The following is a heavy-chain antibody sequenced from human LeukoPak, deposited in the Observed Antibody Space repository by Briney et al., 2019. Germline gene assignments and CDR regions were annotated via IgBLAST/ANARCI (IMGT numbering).Heavy chain of an antibody. Sequence: ASVKVSCKASGFIFSNYGINWVRQAPGQGLEWMGWISAYNNNTNYAQKLQGRVTMSTDTSTNTAYMELRSLRSDGTAVYYCARGFPSGKQWLTNWGQGTLVTVSS. V-gene: IGHV1-18*01. J-gene: IGHJ4*02. CDR2: ISAYNNNT. CDR3: ARGFPSGKQWLTN. CDR1: GFIFSNYG. D-gene: IGHD6-19*01.